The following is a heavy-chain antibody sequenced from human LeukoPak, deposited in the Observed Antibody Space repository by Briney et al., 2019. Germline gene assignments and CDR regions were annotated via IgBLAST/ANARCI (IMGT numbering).Heavy chain of an antibody. Sequence: SETLSLTCAVYGGSFSGYYWSWIRQPPGKGLEWIGEINHSGSTNYNPSLKSRVAISVDTSKNQFSLKLSSVTATDTAMYFCARGRTGYQLLPTKKNYSYYYVDVWGKGTSATVSS. CDR3: ARGRTGYQLLPTKKNYSYYYVDV. CDR1: GGSFSGYY. V-gene: IGHV4-34*01. CDR2: INHSGST. D-gene: IGHD2-2*01. J-gene: IGHJ6*03.